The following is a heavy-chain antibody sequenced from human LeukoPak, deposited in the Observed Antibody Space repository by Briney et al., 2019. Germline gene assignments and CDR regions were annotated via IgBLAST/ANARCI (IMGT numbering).Heavy chain of an antibody. CDR2: VSYDGNNK. Sequence: GGSLRLSCAASGFTFSSYGMHWVRQAPGKGLEWVAVVSYDGNNKYYADSVKGRFTISRDNSKNTLYLQMNSLRVEDTAVYYCAKDMALIVVTDNGMDVWGQGTTVTVSS. V-gene: IGHV3-30*18. J-gene: IGHJ6*02. CDR3: AKDMALIVVTDNGMDV. D-gene: IGHD2-21*02. CDR1: GFTFSSYG.